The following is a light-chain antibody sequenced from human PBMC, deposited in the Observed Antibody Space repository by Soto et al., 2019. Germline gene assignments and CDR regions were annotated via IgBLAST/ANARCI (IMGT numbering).Light chain of an antibody. V-gene: IGKV3-20*01. J-gene: IGKJ1*01. CDR1: QTISSNY. Sequence: EIVLTQSPGTLSVSPGERATLSCRASQTISSNYLAWYQQKPGQAPILLIYGTSSRATGIPDRFSGSGSGTDFILTISRLEPEDSSIYYCQQYGSWTFGQGTKVEIK. CDR3: QQYGSWT. CDR2: GTS.